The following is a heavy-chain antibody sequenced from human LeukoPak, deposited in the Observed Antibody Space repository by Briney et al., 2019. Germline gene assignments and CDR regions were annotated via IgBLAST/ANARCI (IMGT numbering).Heavy chain of an antibody. V-gene: IGHV3-11*04. Sequence: GGSLRLSCVASGFTFSDYYMSWIRQAPGKGLEWVSYISSSSSTIYYADSVKGRFTISRDNAKNSLYLQMNSLRAEDTAVYYCARSYSSGWYHSHYFDYWGQGTLVTVSS. CDR3: ARSYSSGWYHSHYFDY. J-gene: IGHJ4*02. CDR2: ISSSSSTI. CDR1: GFTFSDYY. D-gene: IGHD6-19*01.